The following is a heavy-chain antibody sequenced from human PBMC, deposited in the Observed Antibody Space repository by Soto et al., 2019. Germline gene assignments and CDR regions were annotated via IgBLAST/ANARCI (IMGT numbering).Heavy chain of an antibody. CDR3: ARVSAIAVADHYFDY. Sequence: ASVKVSCKASGYTFTSYYMHWVRQAPGQGLEWMGIINPSGGSTSYAQKFQGRVTMTRDTSTSTVYMELSSLRSEDTAVYYCARVSAIAVADHYFDYWGQGTLVTVSS. D-gene: IGHD6-19*01. V-gene: IGHV1-46*03. J-gene: IGHJ4*02. CDR2: INPSGGST. CDR1: GYTFTSYY.